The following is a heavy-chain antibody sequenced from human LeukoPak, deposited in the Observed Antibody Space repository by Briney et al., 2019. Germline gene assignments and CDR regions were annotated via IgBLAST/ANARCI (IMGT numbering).Heavy chain of an antibody. Sequence: GGSLRLSCAASGFTFSSYSMNWIRQAPGKGLEWVSSMSVSSGLIYYAESVKGRFTVSRDNAKKSLYLQMNSLRAEDTAVYYCAREFEGTASGAGYWGQGTLVTVSS. D-gene: IGHD1-26*01. CDR1: GFTFSSYS. J-gene: IGHJ4*02. CDR3: AREFEGTASGAGY. V-gene: IGHV3-21*01. CDR2: MSVSSGLI.